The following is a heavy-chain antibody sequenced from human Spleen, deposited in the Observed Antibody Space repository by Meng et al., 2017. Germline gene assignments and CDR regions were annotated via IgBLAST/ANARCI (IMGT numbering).Heavy chain of an antibody. CDR3: VRELRDTLYFDY. D-gene: IGHD5-24*01. V-gene: IGHV1-46*03. J-gene: IGHJ4*02. Sequence: QIQRVQSGPEVKKPGASVKVSCKASGYTFTSYYIHWVRQAPGQGLEWMGILNPSVGSTTNAHKFEGRVTMTKDTSTSTVYMELSSLTSEDTAVYYCVRELRDTLYFDYWGQGSLVTVSS. CDR1: GYTFTSYY. CDR2: LNPSVGST.